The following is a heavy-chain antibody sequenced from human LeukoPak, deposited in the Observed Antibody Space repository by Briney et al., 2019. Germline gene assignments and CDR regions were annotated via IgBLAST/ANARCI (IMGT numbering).Heavy chain of an antibody. CDR1: GYTFTGYY. CDR3: ARTYNFGFDY. CDR2: INPNSGDM. V-gene: IGHV1-2*06. D-gene: IGHD1-1*01. Sequence: ASVKVSCKASGYTFTGYYMHWVRQAPGQGLEWMGRINPNSGDMKYTQNFQGRVTMTRDTSISTAYMELIRLRSDDTAVYYCARTYNFGFDYWGQGTLVTVSS. J-gene: IGHJ4*02.